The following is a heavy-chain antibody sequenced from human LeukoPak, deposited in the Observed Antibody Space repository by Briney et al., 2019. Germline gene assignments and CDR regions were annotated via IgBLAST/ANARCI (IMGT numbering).Heavy chain of an antibody. CDR3: ARDPGGNFDY. CDR2: IYSGGST. V-gene: IGHV3-53*01. CDR1: GFTFSGYA. J-gene: IGHJ4*02. D-gene: IGHD4-23*01. Sequence: GGSLRISCAASGFTFSGYAMHWVRQAPGKGLEWVSVIYSGGSTYYADSVKGRFTISRDNSKNTLYRQMNSLRAEDTAVYYCARDPGGNFDYWGQGTLVTVSS.